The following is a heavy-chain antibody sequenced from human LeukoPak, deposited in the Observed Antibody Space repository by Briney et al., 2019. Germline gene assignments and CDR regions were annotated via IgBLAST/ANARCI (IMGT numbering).Heavy chain of an antibody. J-gene: IGHJ3*02. CDR3: ARDARFADAFDI. V-gene: IGHV3-53*01. Sequence: GGSLRLSCAASGFTVSSNYMSWVRQAPGKGLEWVSVIYSGGSTYYADSVKGRFTISRDNSKNTLYLQMNSLRAEDTAVYYCARDARFADAFDIWGQGTMVTASS. CDR1: GFTVSSNY. D-gene: IGHD3-10*01. CDR2: IYSGGST.